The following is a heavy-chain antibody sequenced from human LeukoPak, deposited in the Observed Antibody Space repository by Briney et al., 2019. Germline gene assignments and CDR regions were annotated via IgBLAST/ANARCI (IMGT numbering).Heavy chain of an antibody. CDR1: GYTFTSYG. J-gene: IGHJ5*02. CDR3: GRCYRAYSGSYWGNWFDP. D-gene: IGHD1-26*01. CDR2: ISAYNGNT. V-gene: IGHV1-18*01. Sequence: ASVKVSCKASGYTFTSYGISWVRQAPGQGLEWMGWISAYNGNTNYAQKLQGRVTMTTDTSTSTAYMELRSLRSDDTAVYYCGRCYRAYSGSYWGNWFDPWGQGTLVTVSS.